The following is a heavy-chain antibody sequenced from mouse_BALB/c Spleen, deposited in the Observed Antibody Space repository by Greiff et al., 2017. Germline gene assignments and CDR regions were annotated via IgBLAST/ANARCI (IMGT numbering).Heavy chain of an antibody. Sequence: EVKLMESGPSLVKPSQTLSLTCSVTGDSITSGYWNWIRKFPGNKLEYMGYISYSGSTYYNPSLKSRISITRDTSKNQYYLQLNSVTTEDTATYYCARPHYYGSRPRYAMDYWGQGTSVTVSS. CDR1: GDSITSGY. CDR3: ARPHYYGSRPRYAMDY. J-gene: IGHJ4*01. CDR2: ISYSGST. V-gene: IGHV3-8*02. D-gene: IGHD1-1*01.